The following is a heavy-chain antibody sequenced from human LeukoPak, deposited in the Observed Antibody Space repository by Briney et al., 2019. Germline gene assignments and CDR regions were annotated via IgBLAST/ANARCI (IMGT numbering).Heavy chain of an antibody. J-gene: IGHJ4*02. V-gene: IGHV4-34*01. CDR1: GGSFSGYY. D-gene: IGHD6-13*01. Sequence: PSETLSLTCAVYGGSFSGYYWSWIRQPPGKGLEWIGEINHSGSTNYNPSLKSRVTISVDTSKNQFSLKLSSVTAADTAVYYCARGVSTYSSSWYGGDYFDYWGQGTLVTVSS. CDR2: INHSGST. CDR3: ARGVSTYSSSWYGGDYFDY.